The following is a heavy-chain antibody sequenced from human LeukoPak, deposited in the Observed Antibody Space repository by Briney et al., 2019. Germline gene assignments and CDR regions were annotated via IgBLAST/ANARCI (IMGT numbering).Heavy chain of an antibody. V-gene: IGHV1-46*01. CDR2: INPSGGST. CDR1: GYTFTSYY. D-gene: IGHD3-22*01. J-gene: IGHJ5*02. Sequence: ASVKVYCKASGYTFTSYYMHWVRQAPGQGLEWMGIINPSGGSTSYAQKFQGRVTITADKSTSTAYMELSSLRSEDTAVYYCARDGGYYDSSGYTNWFDPWGQGTLVTVSS. CDR3: ARDGGYYDSSGYTNWFDP.